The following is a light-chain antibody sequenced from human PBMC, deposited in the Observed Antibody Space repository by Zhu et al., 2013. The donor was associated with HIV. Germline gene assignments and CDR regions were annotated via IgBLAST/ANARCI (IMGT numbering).Light chain of an antibody. Sequence: EIVLTQSPGTLSLSSGERVTLSCRASQTVSSNSLAWYQQKPGQTPRLLIYSASSRPTGIPSRFSGSGSGTDFTLTISSLQPDDFATYYCQQYNSYSLTFGGGTEVDVK. CDR3: QQYNSYSLT. CDR2: SAS. J-gene: IGKJ4*01. V-gene: IGKV3-20*01. CDR1: QTVSSNS.